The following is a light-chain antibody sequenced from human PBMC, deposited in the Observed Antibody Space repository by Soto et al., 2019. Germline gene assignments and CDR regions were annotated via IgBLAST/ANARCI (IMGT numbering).Light chain of an antibody. Sequence: DIRMTQSPSSLSASVGVRVTITCRARQGISNYLAWYQQKPGKVPKLLIYAASTLQSGVPSRFSGSGSGTDFTLTISSLQPEDGATYYCQKYNSAPLTFGGGTKVEIK. V-gene: IGKV1-27*01. CDR2: AAS. CDR3: QKYNSAPLT. CDR1: QGISNY. J-gene: IGKJ4*01.